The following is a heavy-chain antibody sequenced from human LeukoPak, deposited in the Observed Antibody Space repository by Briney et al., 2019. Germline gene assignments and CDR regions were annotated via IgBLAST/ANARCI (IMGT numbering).Heavy chain of an antibody. CDR2: IYSGGST. CDR3: AKDLEMATINYFDY. CDR1: GFTVSSNY. D-gene: IGHD5-24*01. V-gene: IGHV3-53*01. J-gene: IGHJ4*02. Sequence: GGSLRLSCAASGFTVSSNYMSWVRQAPGKGLEWVSLIYSGGSTYYADSVKGRFTISRDNSKNTLYLQMNSLRAGDTAVYYCAKDLEMATINYFDYWGQGALVTVSS.